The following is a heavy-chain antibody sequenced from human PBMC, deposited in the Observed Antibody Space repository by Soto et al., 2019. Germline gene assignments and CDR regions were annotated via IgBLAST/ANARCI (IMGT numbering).Heavy chain of an antibody. J-gene: IGHJ4*02. D-gene: IGHD3-22*01. CDR3: ARGKVYYDSSGSSDY. V-gene: IGHV1-2*02. CDR2: INPNSGGT. CDR1: GYTFTGYY. Sequence: ASVKVSCKASGYTFTGYYMHWVRQAPGQGLEWMGWINPNSGGTNYAQKFQGRVTMTRDTSISTAYMELSRLRSDDTAVYYCARGKVYYDSSGSSDYWGQGTLVTVSS.